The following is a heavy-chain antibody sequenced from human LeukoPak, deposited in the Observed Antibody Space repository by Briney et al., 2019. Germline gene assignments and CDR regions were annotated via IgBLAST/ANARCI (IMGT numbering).Heavy chain of an antibody. D-gene: IGHD5-18*01. J-gene: IGHJ4*02. CDR2: ISSSSSYI. CDR3: ARGEGYSYGYVDY. CDR1: GFTFSSYE. Sequence: GGSLRLSCAASGFTFSSYEMNWVRQAPGKGLEWVSYISSSSSYIYYADSVKGRFTISRDNAKNSLYLQMNSLRAEDTAVYYCARGEGYSYGYVDYWGQGTLVTVSS. V-gene: IGHV3-21*05.